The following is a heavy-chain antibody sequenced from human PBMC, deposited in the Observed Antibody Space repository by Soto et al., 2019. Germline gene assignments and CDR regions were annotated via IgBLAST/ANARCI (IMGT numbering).Heavy chain of an antibody. CDR3: ARGQRQLLFGWFDP. Sequence: SETLSLTCAVHGGSFSGYYWDWIRQPPGKGLEWIGEINHGGTSNYNPSLKSRAIISVDTSKNQFSLKLSSVTAADTAVYYCARGQRQLLFGWFDPWGQGTLVTVSS. V-gene: IGHV4-34*01. D-gene: IGHD2-2*01. J-gene: IGHJ5*02. CDR1: GGSFSGYY. CDR2: INHGGTS.